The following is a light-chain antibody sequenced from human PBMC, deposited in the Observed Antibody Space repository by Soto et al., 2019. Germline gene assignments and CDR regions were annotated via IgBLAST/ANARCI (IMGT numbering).Light chain of an antibody. CDR3: QQADSFPLS. J-gene: IGKJ4*01. CDR2: AAS. Sequence: DIQMTQSPSSVSASIGDRVAISCRASQSIYKWLVWYQQKPGKAPKLLIYAASSLQSGVPSRFSGSGYGTDFTLTISSLQPEDVATYYCQQADSFPLSLGGGTKVDI. CDR1: QSIYKW. V-gene: IGKV1-12*01.